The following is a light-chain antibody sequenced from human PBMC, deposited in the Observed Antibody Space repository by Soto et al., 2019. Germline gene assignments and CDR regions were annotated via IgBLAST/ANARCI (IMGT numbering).Light chain of an antibody. CDR2: EVN. J-gene: IGLJ1*01. CDR3: SSYAGSSNV. V-gene: IGLV2-8*01. CDR1: SSDIGAYDY. Sequence: QSALTQPASLSGSPGQSITISCTGTSSDIGAYDYVSWFQQHPGKAPKLMISEVNNRPSGVPDRFSGSKSGNTASLTVSGLQAEDEADYYCSSYAGSSNVFGTGTKLTVL.